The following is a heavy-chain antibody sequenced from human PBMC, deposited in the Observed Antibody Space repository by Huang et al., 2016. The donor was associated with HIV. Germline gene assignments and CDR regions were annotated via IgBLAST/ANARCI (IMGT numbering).Heavy chain of an antibody. CDR1: GFPFVNYG. Sequence: EVQFVESGGGLVKPGRSLRLSCTASGFPFVNYGMSWFRQAAGKVLEEVGVSRSKDYSETTEYAASVKGRFTSSRDDSKSNAYLQMNSLKPEDTAVYYCTRDSVYPNYYDGSGFYFDYWGQGTLVTVSS. CDR2: SRSKDYSETT. J-gene: IGHJ4*02. V-gene: IGHV3-49*05. D-gene: IGHD3-22*01. CDR3: TRDSVYPNYYDGSGFYFDY.